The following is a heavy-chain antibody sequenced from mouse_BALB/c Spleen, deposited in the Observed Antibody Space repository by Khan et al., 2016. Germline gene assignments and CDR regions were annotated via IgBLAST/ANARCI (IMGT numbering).Heavy chain of an antibody. J-gene: IGHJ4*01. Sequence: EVKLEASGGGLVQPGGSMKLSCAASGFTFSDAWMDWVRQSPEKGLEWVAEIRSRDYTHEIYYAESVKGRFTIARDDSVSSVYLQMDSLGPEYTVFYYCLSGFYSSYAMRYWGHLTSVTVSS. CDR3: LSGFYSSYAMRY. CDR2: IRSRDYTHEI. CDR1: GFTFSDAW. D-gene: IGHD6-2*01. V-gene: IGHV6-6*01.